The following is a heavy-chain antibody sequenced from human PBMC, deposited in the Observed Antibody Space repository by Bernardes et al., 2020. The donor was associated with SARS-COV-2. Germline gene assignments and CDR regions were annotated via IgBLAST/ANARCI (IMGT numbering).Heavy chain of an antibody. CDR2: IKQDGSEK. J-gene: IGHJ6*02. CDR3: ARDKETLLWFGEVYYYYGMDV. V-gene: IGHV3-7*01. D-gene: IGHD3-10*01. CDR1: GFTFSSYW. Sequence: GGSLRLSCAASGFTFSSYWMSWVRQAPGKGLEWVANIKQDGSEKYYVDSVKGRFTISRDNAKNSLYLQMNSLRAEDTAVYYCARDKETLLWFGEVYYYYGMDVWGQGTTVTVSS.